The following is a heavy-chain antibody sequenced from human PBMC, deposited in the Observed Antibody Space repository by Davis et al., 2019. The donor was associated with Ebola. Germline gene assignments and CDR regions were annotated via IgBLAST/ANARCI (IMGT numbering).Heavy chain of an antibody. CDR1: GGSISSGDYY. CDR2: IYYSGST. V-gene: IGHV4-30-4*01. CDR3: AGNGGSCYSCFDY. D-gene: IGHD2-15*01. Sequence: SETLSLTCTVSGGSISSGDYYWSWIRQPPGKGLEWIGYIYYSGSTYYNPSLKSRVTISVDTSKNQFSLKLSSVTAADTAVYYCAGNGGSCYSCFDYWGQGTLVTVSS. J-gene: IGHJ4*02.